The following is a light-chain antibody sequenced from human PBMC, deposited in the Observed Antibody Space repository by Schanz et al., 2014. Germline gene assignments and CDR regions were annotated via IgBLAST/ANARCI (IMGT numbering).Light chain of an antibody. CDR2: DVS. J-gene: IGLJ2*01. V-gene: IGLV2-14*03. CDR1: SSDVGGYNY. Sequence: QSALTQPASVSGSPGQSITISCTGTSSDVGGYNYVSWYQHHPGKAPKLMIYDVSNRPSGVSNRFSGSKSDNTASLTISGLQAEDEADYYCSSYTSTSTLIFGGGTKLTVL. CDR3: SSYTSTSTLI.